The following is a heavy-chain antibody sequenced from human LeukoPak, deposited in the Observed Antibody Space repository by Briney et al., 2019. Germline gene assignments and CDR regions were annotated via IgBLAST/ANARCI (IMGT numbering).Heavy chain of an antibody. Sequence: PSETPSLTCTLSGASISSYFWSWIRQPPRKGQWWIGYIYYTGITHYHPSLKSRVTMSVDTSKTQFSLRLSSVTAADTAVYYCARDRFGRTTRFDYLGQGILVTGSS. CDR3: ARDRFGRTTRFDY. J-gene: IGHJ4*02. D-gene: IGHD3-10*01. CDR1: GASISSYF. CDR2: IYYTGIT. V-gene: IGHV4-59*01.